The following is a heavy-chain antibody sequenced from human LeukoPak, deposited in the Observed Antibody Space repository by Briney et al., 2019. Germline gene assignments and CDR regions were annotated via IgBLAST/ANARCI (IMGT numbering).Heavy chain of an antibody. CDR2: ISGSGGST. J-gene: IGHJ6*04. D-gene: IGHD3-10*01. V-gene: IGHV3-23*01. CDR3: AKWAEGRITMVRGVTNYYYYGMDV. Sequence: PGGSLRLSCAASGFTFSSYAMSWVRQAPGKGLEWVSAISGSGGSTYYADSVKGRFTISRDNSKNTLYLQMNSLRAEDTAVYYCAKWAEGRITMVRGVTNYYYYGMDVWGKGTTVTVSS. CDR1: GFTFSSYA.